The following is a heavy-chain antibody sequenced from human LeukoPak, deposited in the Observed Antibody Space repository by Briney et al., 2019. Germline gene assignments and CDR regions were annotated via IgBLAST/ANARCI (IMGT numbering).Heavy chain of an antibody. Sequence: GASVKVSCKASGGTFSSYAISWVRQAPGQGLEWMGGIIPIFGTANYAQKFQGRVTITADESTSTAYMELSSLRSEDTAVYYCASHSGSYSFDYWGREPWSPSPQ. D-gene: IGHD1-26*01. J-gene: IGHJ4*02. CDR3: ASHSGSYSFDY. CDR1: GGTFSSYA. V-gene: IGHV1-69*13. CDR2: IIPIFGTA.